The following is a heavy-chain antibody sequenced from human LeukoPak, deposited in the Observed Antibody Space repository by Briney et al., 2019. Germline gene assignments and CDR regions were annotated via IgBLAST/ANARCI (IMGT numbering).Heavy chain of an antibody. CDR3: SKAGCSSTTCYSNC. CDR2: MSYDGSNK. J-gene: IGHJ4*02. CDR1: GVAFSTYA. D-gene: IGHD2-2*01. V-gene: IGHV3-30*18. Sequence: SGGSLRLSCAASGVAFSTYAMNWVRRAPGKGLEWVAVMSYDGSNKYYADSVRGRFTISRDNSKNTLYLQMNSLRSEDSAVYYCSKAGCSSTTCYSNCWGQGTLVTVSS.